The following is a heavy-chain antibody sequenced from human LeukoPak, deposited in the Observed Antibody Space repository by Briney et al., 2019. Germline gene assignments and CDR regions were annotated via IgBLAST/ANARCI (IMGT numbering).Heavy chain of an antibody. CDR2: ISSSSGTI. D-gene: IGHD6-13*01. CDR3: ARRLTASGKHYFDY. J-gene: IGHJ4*02. CDR1: GFTFSTYN. Sequence: GGSLRLSCAASGFTFSTYNMNWVRQAPGKGLEWVSYISSSSGTIYYADSVQGRFTISRDNAKNSQYLQMNSLRAEDTAVYYCARRLTASGKHYFDYWGQGTLVTVSS. V-gene: IGHV3-48*01.